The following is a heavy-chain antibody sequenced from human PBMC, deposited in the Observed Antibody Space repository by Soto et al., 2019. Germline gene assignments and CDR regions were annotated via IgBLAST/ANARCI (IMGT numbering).Heavy chain of an antibody. D-gene: IGHD1-7*01. J-gene: IGHJ3*02. V-gene: IGHV3-23*01. CDR3: AKCIQVNWNYDAFHI. CDR1: GFTFSGYS. CDR2: ITTRGAT. Sequence: GGSLRLSCAASGFTFSGYSMSWVRQAPGKGLEWVSHITTRGATYYADPVKGRFTISRDSSRKTLYLQMNNLRVEDTALYYCAKCIQVNWNYDAFHIWGQGTMVTVSS.